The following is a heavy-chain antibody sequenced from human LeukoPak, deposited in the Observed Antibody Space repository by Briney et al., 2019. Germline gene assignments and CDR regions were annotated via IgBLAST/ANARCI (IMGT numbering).Heavy chain of an antibody. V-gene: IGHV3-30-3*01. J-gene: IGHJ5*02. CDR1: GFTFSSYA. Sequence: GGSRRLSCAASGFTFSSYAMHWVRQAPGKGLKGVALISYDGSNKYYADSVKGRFTISRDNSKNTLYLQMNSLRAEDTAVYYCARGSSYDFWSGYYTGGWLDPWGQGTLVTVSS. D-gene: IGHD3-3*01. CDR2: ISYDGSNK. CDR3: ARGSSYDFWSGYYTGGWLDP.